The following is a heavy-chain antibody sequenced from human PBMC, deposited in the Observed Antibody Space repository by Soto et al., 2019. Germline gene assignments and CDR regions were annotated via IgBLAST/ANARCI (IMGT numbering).Heavy chain of an antibody. Sequence: ASVKVSCKASGYTFTSYYMHWVRQAPGQGLEWKGIINPSGGSTSYAQKFQGRVTMTRDTSTSTVYMELSSLRSEDTAVYYCARDPRGVWFRDLRYYGTDVWGQGTTVTVSS. CDR1: GYTFTSYY. CDR2: INPSGGST. J-gene: IGHJ6*02. D-gene: IGHD3-10*01. V-gene: IGHV1-46*01. CDR3: ARDPRGVWFRDLRYYGTDV.